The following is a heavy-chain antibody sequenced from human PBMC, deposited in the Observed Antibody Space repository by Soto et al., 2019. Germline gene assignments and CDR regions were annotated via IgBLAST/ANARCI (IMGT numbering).Heavy chain of an antibody. D-gene: IGHD4-17*01. Sequence: QVQLVESGGGEVQPGRSLTISCAASGFTFSTYGMHWVRQTPGKGLEWVAVISYDGTNKYYSDSVKGRFTISRDNFKNPLTLQRTSLSADDTAVYSCAKDLQSYGDYDYYCYGMDVWGLGTRVTVSS. V-gene: IGHV3-30*18. CDR1: GFTFSTYG. J-gene: IGHJ6*02. CDR3: AKDLQSYGDYDYYCYGMDV. CDR2: ISYDGTNK.